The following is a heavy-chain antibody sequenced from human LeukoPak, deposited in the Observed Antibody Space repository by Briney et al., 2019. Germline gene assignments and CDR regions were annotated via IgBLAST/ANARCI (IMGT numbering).Heavy chain of an antibody. CDR2: ISYDGTNK. CDR3: VKDLGRYRNNCFDY. CDR1: GFTFSNYA. J-gene: IGHJ4*02. Sequence: PGGSLRLSCAASGFTFSNYAMHWVRQAPGKGLEWAAVISYDGTNKYYADSVKGRFTISRDGSKNTLYLQMNSLRAEDTAVYYCVKDLGRYRNNCFDYWGQGTLVTVSS. D-gene: IGHD1-26*01. V-gene: IGHV3-30-3*01.